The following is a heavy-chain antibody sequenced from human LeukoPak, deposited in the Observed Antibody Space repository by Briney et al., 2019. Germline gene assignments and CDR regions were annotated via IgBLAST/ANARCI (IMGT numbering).Heavy chain of an antibody. D-gene: IGHD4-17*01. Sequence: GGSLRLSCAASGFTFSSYAMNWVRQAPGKGLEWVSTISDRSDKTYYADSVRGRLTISRDNPKNTLFLQMNSLRAEDTAVYYCAKPSYGDPLDAFDIWGQGTMVTVSS. CDR3: AKPSYGDPLDAFDI. J-gene: IGHJ3*02. CDR2: ISDRSDKT. CDR1: GFTFSSYA. V-gene: IGHV3-23*01.